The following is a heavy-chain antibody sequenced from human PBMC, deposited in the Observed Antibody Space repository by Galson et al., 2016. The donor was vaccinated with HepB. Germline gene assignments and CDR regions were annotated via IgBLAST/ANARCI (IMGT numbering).Heavy chain of an antibody. J-gene: IGHJ5*02. CDR3: ARHYADWFDP. Sequence: SLRLSCAASGFTFSDYSMDWVRQAPEKGLEWVSSISSTSNYVFYADSVKGRFTISRDNAKDSLYLQMNTLRAEDTAVYYCARHYADWFDPWGQGTLVTVSS. CDR2: ISSTSNYV. D-gene: IGHD3-16*01. V-gene: IGHV3-21*01. CDR1: GFTFSDYS.